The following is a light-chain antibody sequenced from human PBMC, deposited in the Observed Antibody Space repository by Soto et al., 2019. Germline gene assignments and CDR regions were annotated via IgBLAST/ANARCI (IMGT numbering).Light chain of an antibody. CDR3: QQYGSSPQT. Sequence: EIVLTQSPGTLSLSPGERATLSCRASQSVSSSYLAWYQQKPGQAPRLLIYGASSRATGIPDRFSGSGYGTDFTLNISRLEPEDFAVYYCQQYGSSPQTFGQGTKVEIK. CDR2: GAS. V-gene: IGKV3-20*01. CDR1: QSVSSSY. J-gene: IGKJ1*01.